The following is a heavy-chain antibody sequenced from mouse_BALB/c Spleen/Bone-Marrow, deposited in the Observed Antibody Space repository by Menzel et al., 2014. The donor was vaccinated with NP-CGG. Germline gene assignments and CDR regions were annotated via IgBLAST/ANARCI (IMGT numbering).Heavy chain of an antibody. Sequence: VQLQQSGAELVMPGASVRMSCKASGYTFTDYWMHWVKQRPGQGLEWIGAIDTSDSYTSYNQKFKGKATLTVDESSSTDYMQLSSLTYEGSAVYYCARGTGWDFDVWGAGTPVTVSS. CDR3: ARGTGWDFDV. CDR1: GYTFTDYW. J-gene: IGHJ1*01. V-gene: IGHV1-69*01. CDR2: IDTSDSYT. D-gene: IGHD4-1*01.